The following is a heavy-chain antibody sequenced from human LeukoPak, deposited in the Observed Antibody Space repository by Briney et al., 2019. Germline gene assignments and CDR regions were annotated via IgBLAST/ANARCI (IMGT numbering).Heavy chain of an antibody. V-gene: IGHV1-2*02. CDR3: ARDSEAAAGLSFDY. D-gene: IGHD6-13*01. J-gene: IGHJ4*02. CDR2: VRPKTGGT. Sequence: ASVKVSCKASGYTFSDYYLHGVRQAPGQGLEWMGWVRPKTGGTNYKQKFQGRVTLTRDTSISAAFLELSRLTSDDTAVYYCARDSEAAAGLSFDYWGQGTRVTVSS. CDR1: GYTFSDYY.